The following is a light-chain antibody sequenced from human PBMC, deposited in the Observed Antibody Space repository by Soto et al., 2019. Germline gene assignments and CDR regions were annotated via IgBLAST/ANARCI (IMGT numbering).Light chain of an antibody. CDR1: QSGTSSY. CDR3: QQYSSLPHT. J-gene: IGKJ2*01. CDR2: GVS. Sequence: EKVLTQSPGTLSLSPGERATLSCRATQSGTSSYFAWYQQKPGPSPRLLIYGVSSRATDIPDRFSGSGSETDFTLTISRLEPEDFVVYYCQQYSSLPHTFGQGTKLEVK. V-gene: IGKV3-20*01.